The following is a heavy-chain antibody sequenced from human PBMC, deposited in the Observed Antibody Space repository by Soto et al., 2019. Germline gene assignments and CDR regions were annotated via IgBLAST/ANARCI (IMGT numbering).Heavy chain of an antibody. CDR1: GGTFSSYA. Sequence: SVKVSCKASGGTFSSYAISWVRQAPGQGLEWMGGIIPIFGTANYAQKFQGRVTITADKSTSTAYMELSSLRSEDTAVYYCAKTKDPSNPWVPLYYWGQGTLVTVSS. CDR2: IIPIFGTA. D-gene: IGHD1-1*01. V-gene: IGHV1-69*06. CDR3: AKTKDPSNPWVPLYY. J-gene: IGHJ4*02.